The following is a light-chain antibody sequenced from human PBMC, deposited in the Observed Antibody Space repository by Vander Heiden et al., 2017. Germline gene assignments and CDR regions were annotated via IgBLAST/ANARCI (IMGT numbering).Light chain of an antibody. CDR2: GAT. V-gene: IGKV3-15*01. Sequence: EIVMTQSPATLSVSPGERATLSCRASQIISQNLAWFQQKSGQAPRLLIYGATTRATGNPDRFSGGGSGTEFALTISSLQSEDFAVYYCQHYNIWPYNFGQGTKLELK. CDR3: QHYNIWPYN. CDR1: QIISQN. J-gene: IGKJ2*01.